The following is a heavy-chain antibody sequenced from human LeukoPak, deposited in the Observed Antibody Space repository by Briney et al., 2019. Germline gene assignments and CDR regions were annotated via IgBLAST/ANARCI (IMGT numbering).Heavy chain of an antibody. CDR2: INPNSGGT. J-gene: IGHJ6*03. D-gene: IGHD3-3*01. CDR3: ARDWYDFWSGYYLHYFYYYMDV. Sequence: ASVKASCKASGYTFTGYYMHWVRQAPGQGLEWMGWINPNSGGTNYAQKFQGRVTMTRDTSISTAYMELSRLRSDDTAVYYCARDWYDFWSGYYLHYFYYYMDVWGKGTTVTVSS. CDR1: GYTFTGYY. V-gene: IGHV1-2*02.